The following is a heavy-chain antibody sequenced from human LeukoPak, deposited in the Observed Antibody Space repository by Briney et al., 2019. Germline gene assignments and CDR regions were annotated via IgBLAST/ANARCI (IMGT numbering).Heavy chain of an antibody. Sequence: QPGGSLRLSCAASGFTFSSYWMSWVRQAPGKGLEWVANIKQDGSAKNYGDSVKGRFTISRDNAKNSLYLQMDSLRVEDTAVYYCAGDRNAGPWYSDVWGRGTLVSVSS. D-gene: IGHD2-8*01. CDR3: AGDRNAGPWYSDV. J-gene: IGHJ2*01. CDR1: GFTFSSYW. CDR2: IKQDGSAK. V-gene: IGHV3-7*01.